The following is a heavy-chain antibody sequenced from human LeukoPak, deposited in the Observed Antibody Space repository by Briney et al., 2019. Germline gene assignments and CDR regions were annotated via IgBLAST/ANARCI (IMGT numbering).Heavy chain of an antibody. D-gene: IGHD4-17*01. V-gene: IGHV3-48*04. Sequence: PGGSLRLSCAASGFTFSSYSMNWFRQAPGKGLEWVSYISSSSSTIYYADSVKGRFTISRDNAKNSLYLQMNSLRAEDTAVYYCARDEGDNGDLYWGQGTLVTVSS. J-gene: IGHJ4*02. CDR3: ARDEGDNGDLY. CDR1: GFTFSSYS. CDR2: ISSSSSTI.